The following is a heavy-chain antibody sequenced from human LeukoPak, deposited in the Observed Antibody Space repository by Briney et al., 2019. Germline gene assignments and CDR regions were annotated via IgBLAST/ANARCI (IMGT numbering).Heavy chain of an antibody. CDR2: ISGGGGST. Sequence: LTGGSLRLSCAASGFTFSSYAMSWVRQAPGKGLEWVSAISGGGGSTYYADSVKGRFTISRDNSKNTLYLQMNSLRAEDTAAYYCAKASYSGTYYLDYWGQGTLVTVSS. CDR1: GFTFSSYA. D-gene: IGHD1-26*01. V-gene: IGHV3-23*01. J-gene: IGHJ4*02. CDR3: AKASYSGTYYLDY.